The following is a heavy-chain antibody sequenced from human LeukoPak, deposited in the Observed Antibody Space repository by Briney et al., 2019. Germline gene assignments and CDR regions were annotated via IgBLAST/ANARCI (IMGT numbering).Heavy chain of an antibody. V-gene: IGHV3-9*01. J-gene: IGHJ4*02. CDR1: GFTFDDYA. CDR2: ISWNSGSI. CDR3: AKARDSSGSYYFDY. D-gene: IGHD6-19*01. Sequence: GGSLRLSCAASGFTFDDYAMHWARQAPGKGLEWVSGISWNSGSIGYADSVKGRFTISRDNAKNSLYLQMNSLRAEDTALYYCAKARDSSGSYYFDYWGQGTLVTVSS.